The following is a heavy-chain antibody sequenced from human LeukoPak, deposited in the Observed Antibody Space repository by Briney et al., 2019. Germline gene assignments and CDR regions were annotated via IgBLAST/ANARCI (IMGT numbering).Heavy chain of an antibody. CDR3: AKGGGLYYYDSGGYVDY. V-gene: IGHV3-9*01. Sequence: SLRLSGAASGFTFDDYVMHWVRQAPGKGLEWVSGISWNSGSIGYADSVKGRFTISRDNAKNSLYLQMNSLRAEDTALYYCAKGGGLYYYDSGGYVDYWGQGTLVTVSS. CDR1: GFTFDDYV. D-gene: IGHD3-22*01. CDR2: ISWNSGSI. J-gene: IGHJ4*02.